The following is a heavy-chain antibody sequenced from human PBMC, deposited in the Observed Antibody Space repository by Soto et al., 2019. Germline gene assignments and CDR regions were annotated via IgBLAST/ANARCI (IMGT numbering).Heavy chain of an antibody. CDR1: GDTFSFYT. J-gene: IGHJ4*02. V-gene: IGHV1-69*02. Sequence: SVKVSCKASGDTFSFYTINWVRQAPGLGLEWGGRINPILSMSNYAQKFQGRVTMTADKSTNTAYMELRSLRSEDTAMYFCATSYGSGYRAFDSWGQRALVTVSS. CDR2: INPILSMS. D-gene: IGHD3-10*01. CDR3: ATSYGSGYRAFDS.